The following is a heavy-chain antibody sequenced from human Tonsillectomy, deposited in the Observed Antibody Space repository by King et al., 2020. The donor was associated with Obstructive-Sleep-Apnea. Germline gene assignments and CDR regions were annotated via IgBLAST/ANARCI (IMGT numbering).Heavy chain of an antibody. J-gene: IGHJ4*02. CDR2: IYYSGST. Sequence: QLQESGPGLVKPPETLSLTCTVSGGSISSYYWSWIRQPPGKGLEWIGYIYYSGSTNYNPSLKSRVTISVDTSKNQFSLKLRSVTAADTAVYYCAGGVAGPFDYWGQGTLVTVSS. CDR1: GGSISSYY. D-gene: IGHD6-19*01. CDR3: AGGVAGPFDY. V-gene: IGHV4-59*01.